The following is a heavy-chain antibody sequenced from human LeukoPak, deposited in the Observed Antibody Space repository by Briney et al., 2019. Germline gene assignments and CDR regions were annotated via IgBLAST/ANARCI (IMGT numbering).Heavy chain of an antibody. Sequence: SQTLSLTCTVSGGSISSGSYYWSWIRQPAGKGLEWIGRIYTSGSTNYNPSLKSRVTISVDTSKNQFSLKLSSVTAADTAVYYCARLSNKLGYCSGGNCWIVGNWFDPWGQGTLVTVSS. CDR3: ARLSNKLGYCSGGNCWIVGNWFDP. CDR1: GGSISSGSYY. J-gene: IGHJ5*02. CDR2: IYTSGST. V-gene: IGHV4-61*02. D-gene: IGHD2-15*01.